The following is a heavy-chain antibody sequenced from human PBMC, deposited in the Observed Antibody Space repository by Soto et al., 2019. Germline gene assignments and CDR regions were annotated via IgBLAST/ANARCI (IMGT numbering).Heavy chain of an antibody. Sequence: QLQLQESGPGLVKPSETLSLTCTVSGGSISSSSYYWGWFRQPPGKGLEWIGSIYYSGSTYYNSSLKSRVTLSVDTYKNQVSLKLSSVTAADTAVYYCARQARIFGVINWFDPWGQGTLVTVSS. CDR1: GGSISSSSYY. J-gene: IGHJ5*02. CDR3: ARQARIFGVINWFDP. V-gene: IGHV4-39*01. CDR2: IYYSGST. D-gene: IGHD3-3*01.